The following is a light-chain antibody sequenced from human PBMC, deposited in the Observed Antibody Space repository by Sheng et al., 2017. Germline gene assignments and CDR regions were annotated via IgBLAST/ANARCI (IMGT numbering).Light chain of an antibody. CDR1: QGISNY. CDR3: QKYKGWT. Sequence: DIQVTQSPSSVSASVGDRVTITCRASQGISNYLAWYQQKPGKVPKILIYDASTLQSGVSSRFSGSGHGTDFTLTISSLQPEDAATYYCQKYKGWTFGQGTKVEIK. J-gene: IGKJ1*01. CDR2: DAS. V-gene: IGKV1-27*01.